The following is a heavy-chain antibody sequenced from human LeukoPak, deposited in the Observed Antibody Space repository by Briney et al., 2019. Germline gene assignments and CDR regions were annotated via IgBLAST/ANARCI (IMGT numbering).Heavy chain of an antibody. J-gene: IGHJ6*02. D-gene: IGHD3-22*01. Sequence: ASVKVSCKASGYTFTSYGISWVRQAPGQGLGWMGWISAYNGNTNYAQKLQGRVTMTTDTSTSTAYMELRSLRSDDTAVYYCARAKGSYDSSGYYPTLYYYGMDVWGQGTTVTVSS. CDR1: GYTFTSYG. CDR3: ARAKGSYDSSGYYPTLYYYGMDV. CDR2: ISAYNGNT. V-gene: IGHV1-18*01.